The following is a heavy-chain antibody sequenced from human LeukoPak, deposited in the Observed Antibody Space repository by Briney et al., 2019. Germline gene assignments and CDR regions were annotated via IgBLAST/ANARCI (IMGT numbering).Heavy chain of an antibody. D-gene: IGHD3-10*01. Sequence: ASVKVSCKASGGTFSSYAISWVRQAPGQGLEWMGGIIPIFGTANYAQKFQGRVTITTDESTSTAYMELSSLRSEDTAGYYCAREGEGAFDIWGQGTMVTVSS. V-gene: IGHV1-69*05. CDR2: IIPIFGTA. J-gene: IGHJ3*02. CDR1: GGTFSSYA. CDR3: AREGEGAFDI.